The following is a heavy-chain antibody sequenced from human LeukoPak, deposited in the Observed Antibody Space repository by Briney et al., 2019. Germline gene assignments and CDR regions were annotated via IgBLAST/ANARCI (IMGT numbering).Heavy chain of an antibody. Sequence: PGGSLRLSCAASGFTFSSYAMSWVRQAPGKGLEWVSAISGSGGSTYYADSVKGRFTISRDNSKNTLHLQMNSLRAEDTAVYYCAKRPTDYYYMDVWGKGTTVTVSS. CDR3: AKRPTDYYYMDV. J-gene: IGHJ6*03. V-gene: IGHV3-23*01. CDR1: GFTFSSYA. CDR2: ISGSGGST.